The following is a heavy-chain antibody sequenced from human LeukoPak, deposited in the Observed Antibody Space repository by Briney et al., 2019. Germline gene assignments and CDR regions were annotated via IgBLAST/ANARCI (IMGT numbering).Heavy chain of an antibody. CDR2: IYYSGST. CDR3: ARGYSGTFDY. V-gene: IGHV4-59*01. CDR1: GGSISSYY. Sequence: SETLSLTCTVSGGSISSYYWSWLRQPPGKGLEWIGYIYYSGSTNYNPSLKSRVTISVDTSKNQFSLKLSSVTAADTAVYYCARGYSGTFDYWGQGTLVTVSS. D-gene: IGHD5-12*01. J-gene: IGHJ4*02.